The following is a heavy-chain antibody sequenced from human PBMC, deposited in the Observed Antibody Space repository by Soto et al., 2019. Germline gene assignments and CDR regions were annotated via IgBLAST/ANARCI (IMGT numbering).Heavy chain of an antibody. V-gene: IGHV4-59*01. D-gene: IGHD2-15*01. CDR1: GCSISSYC. CDR2: IYYSGST. Sequence: PSEILCLTWTVSGCSISSYCWSWIRQPTGKGLEWIGYIYYSGSTNYNPSLKSRVTISVDTSKNQFSLKLSSVTAADTAFYYCVGGGKRSIVEPFQLWGKGTLVTVS. CDR3: VGGGKRSIVEPFQL. J-gene: IGHJ1*01.